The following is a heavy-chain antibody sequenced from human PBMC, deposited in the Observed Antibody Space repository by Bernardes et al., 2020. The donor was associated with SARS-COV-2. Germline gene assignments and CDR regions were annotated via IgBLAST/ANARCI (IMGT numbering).Heavy chain of an antibody. V-gene: IGHV4-39*01. Sequence: ETLSLTCTVSGGSISSSSYYWGWIRQPPGKGLEWIGSIFYSGSTNYNPSLKSRVTISVDTSKNQFSLKLSSVTAADTAVYYCARRRGLEYYDFWSGYYEGGMDVWGQGTTVTVSS. D-gene: IGHD3-3*01. CDR3: ARRRGLEYYDFWSGYYEGGMDV. CDR2: IFYSGST. J-gene: IGHJ6*02. CDR1: GGSISSSSYY.